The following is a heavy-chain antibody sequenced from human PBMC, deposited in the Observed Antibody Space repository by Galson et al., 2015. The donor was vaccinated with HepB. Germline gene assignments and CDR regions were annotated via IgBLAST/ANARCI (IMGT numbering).Heavy chain of an antibody. D-gene: IGHD4-17*01. CDR1: GFTFSSYG. Sequence: SLRLSCAASGFTFSSYGMHWVRQAPGKGLEWVAVISYDGSNKYYADSVKGRFTISRDNSKNTLYLQMNSLRAEDTAVYYCAKPDYGDYATGNAFDIWGQGTMVTVSS. CDR2: ISYDGSNK. J-gene: IGHJ3*02. CDR3: AKPDYGDYATGNAFDI. V-gene: IGHV3-30*18.